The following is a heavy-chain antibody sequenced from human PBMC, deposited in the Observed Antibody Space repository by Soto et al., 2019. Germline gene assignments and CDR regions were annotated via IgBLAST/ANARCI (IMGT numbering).Heavy chain of an antibody. CDR3: ARHGSGMGELNYDFWSGQNYGMDV. CDR1: GYSFTSYW. Sequence: LGESLKISCKGSGYSFTSYWISWVRQMPGKGLEWMGRIDPSDSYTNYSPSFQGHVTISADKSIGTAYLQWSSLKASDTAMYYCARHGSGMGELNYDFWSGQNYGMDVWGQGTTVTVSS. J-gene: IGHJ6*02. D-gene: IGHD3-3*01. CDR2: IDPSDSYT. V-gene: IGHV5-10-1*01.